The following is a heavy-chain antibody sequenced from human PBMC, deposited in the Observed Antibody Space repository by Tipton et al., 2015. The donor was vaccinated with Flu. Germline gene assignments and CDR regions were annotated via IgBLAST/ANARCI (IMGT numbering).Heavy chain of an antibody. D-gene: IGHD1-26*01. CDR2: ISAYNGNT. Sequence: QLVQSGAEVKKPGASVKVSCKASGYTFTSYGISWVRQAPGQGLEWMGWISAYNGNTNYAQKLQGRVTMTTDTSTSTAYMELRSLRSDETAVYSCGRVERGRVGGLLAPYYFDYWGQGTLVTVSS. CDR3: GRVERGRVGGLLAPYYFDY. CDR1: GYTFTSYG. J-gene: IGHJ4*02. V-gene: IGHV1-18*01.